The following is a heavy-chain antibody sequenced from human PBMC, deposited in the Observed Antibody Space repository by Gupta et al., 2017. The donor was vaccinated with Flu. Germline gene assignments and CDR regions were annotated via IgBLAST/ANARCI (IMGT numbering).Heavy chain of an antibody. CDR3: TTDSSGGITFDI. V-gene: IGHV3-15*01. Sequence: EVQLVESGGGLVKPGGSLRLSCAASGFPFTDAWMNWVRKAPGKGLEWVGRLKTKTDGGTADYAAPVKGRFIISRDDSKDTLYLQMNSLKSEDTAVYYCTTDSSGGITFDIWGQGTMVTVSS. CDR2: LKTKTDGGTA. J-gene: IGHJ3*02. D-gene: IGHD3-10*01. CDR1: GFPFTDAW.